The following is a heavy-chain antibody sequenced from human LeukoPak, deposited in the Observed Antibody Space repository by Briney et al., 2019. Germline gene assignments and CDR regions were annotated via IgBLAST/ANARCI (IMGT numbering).Heavy chain of an antibody. CDR1: GFTFSSYA. CDR3: ATAGHYYYMDV. J-gene: IGHJ6*03. Sequence: GGSLRLSCAASGFTFSSYAMSWVRQAPGKGLVWVSRINSDGSITNYADSVNGRFTISRDNAKNTLCLQMDSLSAEDTAVYYCATAGHYYYMDVWGKGTTVTVSS. V-gene: IGHV3-74*01. CDR2: INSDGSIT.